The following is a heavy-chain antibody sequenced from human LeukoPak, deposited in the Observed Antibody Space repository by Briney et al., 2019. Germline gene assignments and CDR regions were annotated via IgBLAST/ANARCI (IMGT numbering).Heavy chain of an antibody. CDR1: GFTFSSYG. CDR3: ARDFRTNYYYYMDV. Sequence: GGSLRLSCAAPGFTFSSYGMHWVRQAPGKGLEWVAVISYDGSNENYADSVKGRFTISRDNTKNTLYVQMNSLRAEDTALYYCARDFRTNYYYYMDVWGKGTTVTVSS. CDR2: ISYDGSNE. D-gene: IGHD1-14*01. J-gene: IGHJ6*03. V-gene: IGHV3-30*03.